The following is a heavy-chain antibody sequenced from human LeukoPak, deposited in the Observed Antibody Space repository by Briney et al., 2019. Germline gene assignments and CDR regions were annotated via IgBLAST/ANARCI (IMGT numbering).Heavy chain of an antibody. CDR3: ARVGGRGSPLSY. D-gene: IGHD3-16*01. J-gene: IGHJ4*02. V-gene: IGHV3-74*01. CDR2: INSDGSST. CDR1: GFTFSSYW. Sequence: QPGGSLRLSCAASGFTFSSYWMHWVRQAPGKGLVWVSRINSDGSSTSYADSVKGRFTISRDNAKNTLYLQMNSLRAEDTAVYYCARVGGRGSPLSYWGQGTLVTVSS.